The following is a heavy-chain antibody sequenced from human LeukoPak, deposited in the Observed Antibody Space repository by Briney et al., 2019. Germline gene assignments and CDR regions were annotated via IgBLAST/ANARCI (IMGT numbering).Heavy chain of an antibody. V-gene: IGHV3-30-3*01. Sequence: GRSLRLSCAASGITFSTYAMHWVRQAPGKGLEWVAVISYDGSNKYYADSVKGRFTISRDNSKNTLYLQMNSLSTEDTAVYYCARAGTAMVIYCFDYCGQGTLVTVSS. D-gene: IGHD5-18*01. CDR1: GITFSTYA. CDR3: ARAGTAMVIYCFDY. J-gene: IGHJ4*02. CDR2: ISYDGSNK.